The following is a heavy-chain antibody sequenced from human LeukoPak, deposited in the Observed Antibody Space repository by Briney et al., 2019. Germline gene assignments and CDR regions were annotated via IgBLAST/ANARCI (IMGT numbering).Heavy chain of an antibody. D-gene: IGHD3-3*01. J-gene: IGHJ4*02. CDR3: ASSIFGVVMGYYFDY. CDR1: GGSISSGSYY. V-gene: IGHV4-39*07. Sequence: SETLSLTCTVSGGSISSGSYYWGWIRQPPGKGLEWIGSIYYSGSTYYNPSLKSRVTISVDTSKNQFSLKLSSVTAADTAVYYCASSIFGVVMGYYFDYWGQGTLVTVSS. CDR2: IYYSGST.